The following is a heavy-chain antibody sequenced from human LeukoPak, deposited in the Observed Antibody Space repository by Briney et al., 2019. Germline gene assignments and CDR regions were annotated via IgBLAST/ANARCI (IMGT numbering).Heavy chain of an antibody. D-gene: IGHD3-9*01. J-gene: IGHJ5*02. CDR1: GFTFSSYW. V-gene: IGHV3-7*03. Sequence: PGGSLRLSCEASGFTFSSYWMSRVRPAPGKGLEWVANIKTDGSEKYYVDSVKGRFTISRDNAKNSLYLQMNSLRAEDTAVYYCARDYTGYFPWGQGTLVIVSS. CDR2: IKTDGSEK. CDR3: ARDYTGYFP.